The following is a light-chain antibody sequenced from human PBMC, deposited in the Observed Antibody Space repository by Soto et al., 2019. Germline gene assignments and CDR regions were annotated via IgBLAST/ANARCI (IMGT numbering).Light chain of an antibody. CDR2: DGI. V-gene: IGLV2-23*01. Sequence: QSALTQPASVSGSPGQSITISCTGTTSDVGSYNPVSWYQQHPGRAPKLMIYDGIKRPPGVSNRFSGSRSGNTASLTISGLQAEDEADYYGCSHAASTTVVFGGGTKLTVL. CDR1: TSDVGSYNP. J-gene: IGLJ2*01. CDR3: CSHAASTTVV.